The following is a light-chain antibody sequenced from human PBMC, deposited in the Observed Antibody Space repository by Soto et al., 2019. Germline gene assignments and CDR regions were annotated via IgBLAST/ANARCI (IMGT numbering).Light chain of an antibody. CDR3: QQYTRLPRT. Sequence: EIVMTQSPATLSVSPGEGVTLSCRASQSMTTKLAWYQQKPGQAPRLLIHGAFTRANGIPARFSGSGPGTDFTLTISRLEPEDFAVYYCQQYTRLPRTSGQGPTADIK. V-gene: IGKV3-15*01. CDR2: GAF. J-gene: IGKJ1*01. CDR1: QSMTTK.